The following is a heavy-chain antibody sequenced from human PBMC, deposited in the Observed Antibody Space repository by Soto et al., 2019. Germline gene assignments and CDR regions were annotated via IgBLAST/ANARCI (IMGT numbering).Heavy chain of an antibody. D-gene: IGHD1-20*01. J-gene: IGHJ3*02. Sequence: VLLVQSGAEVKQPGSSVKVSCKASGGTISTYAITWVRQAPGQGLEWVGGIIPIFRTPNYAQNLQDRVTITADESTSTAYMELSNLRSEDTAVYYCARGDGDNNAFDIWGQGTVVTVSS. CDR1: GGTISTYA. CDR3: ARGDGDNNAFDI. CDR2: IIPIFRTP. V-gene: IGHV1-69*12.